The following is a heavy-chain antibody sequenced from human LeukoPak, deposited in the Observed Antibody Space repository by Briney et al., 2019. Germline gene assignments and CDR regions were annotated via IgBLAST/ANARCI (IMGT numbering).Heavy chain of an antibody. CDR3: AREREVSTGNLQDGFDY. V-gene: IGHV3-21*01. J-gene: IGHJ4*02. D-gene: IGHD5/OR15-5a*01. Sequence: PGGSLRLSCAASGFTFSRYSMNWVRQAPGKGLEWVSSITSSRSYIYYADSVKGRFTISRDNAKNSLYLQMNSLRTEDTAVYYCAREREVSTGNLQDGFDYWGQGTLVTVSS. CDR1: GFTFSRYS. CDR2: ITSSRSYI.